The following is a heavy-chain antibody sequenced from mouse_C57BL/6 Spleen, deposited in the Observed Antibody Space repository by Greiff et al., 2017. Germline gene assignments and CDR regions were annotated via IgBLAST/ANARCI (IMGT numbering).Heavy chain of an antibody. CDR3: ARSRAPYYFDY. J-gene: IGHJ2*01. V-gene: IGHV1-82*01. D-gene: IGHD3-3*01. CDR2: IYPGDGDT. Sequence: QVQLQQSGPELVKPGASVKISCKASGYAFSSSWMNWVKQRHGKGLEWIGRIYPGDGDTNYNGKFKGKATLTADKSSSTAYMQLSSLTSEDSAVYFCARSRAPYYFDYWGQGTTLTVSS. CDR1: GYAFSSSW.